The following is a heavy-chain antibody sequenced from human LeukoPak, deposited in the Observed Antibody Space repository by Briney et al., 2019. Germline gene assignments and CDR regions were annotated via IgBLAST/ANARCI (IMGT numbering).Heavy chain of an antibody. Sequence: GGSLRLSCAASGFTFSNYWMHWVRQVPGKGLVWVSRINSDGSSTTYADSVKGRFTISRDNAKSTLYLQMNSLRAEDTAVYHCAKVTYGSGTYGAFDYWGQGTLVTVSS. CDR1: GFTFSNYW. V-gene: IGHV3-74*01. J-gene: IGHJ4*02. CDR3: AKVTYGSGTYGAFDY. CDR2: INSDGSST. D-gene: IGHD3-10*01.